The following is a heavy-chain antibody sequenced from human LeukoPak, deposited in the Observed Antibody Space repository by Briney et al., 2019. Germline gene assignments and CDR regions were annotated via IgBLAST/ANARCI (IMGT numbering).Heavy chain of an antibody. J-gene: IGHJ4*02. CDR1: GYSSTNYW. CDR3: ARHYDSSGYYSDY. D-gene: IGHD3-22*01. CDR2: IYPGDSDT. V-gene: IGHV5-51*01. Sequence: GESLKISCKGSGYSSTNYWIGWVRQMPGKGLEWMGIIYPGDSDTTYNPSFQGQVTISADKSFSTAYLQWSSLKASDTAMYYCARHYDSSGYYSDYWGQGTLVTVSS.